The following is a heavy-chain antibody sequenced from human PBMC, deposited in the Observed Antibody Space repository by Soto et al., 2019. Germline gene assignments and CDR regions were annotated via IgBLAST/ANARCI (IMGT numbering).Heavy chain of an antibody. CDR2: INPKFGDT. V-gene: IGHV1-2*02. D-gene: IGHD3-10*01. J-gene: IGHJ6*02. Sequence: QVQLVQSGAEVKKPGDSVRVSCEASGYTFTAYYIHWVRQAPGQGLEWMGWINPKFGDTTYAQDFQGRVSMTRDMYISAVYMELSRLTSDDTAIYYCARNMDYYYGPGSGNGHGFWGQGTTVTVFS. CDR1: GYTFTAYY. CDR3: ARNMDYYYGPGSGNGHGF.